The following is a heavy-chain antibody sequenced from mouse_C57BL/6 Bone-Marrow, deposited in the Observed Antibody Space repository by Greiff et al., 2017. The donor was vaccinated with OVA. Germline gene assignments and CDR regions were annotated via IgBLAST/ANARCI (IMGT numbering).Heavy chain of an antibody. CDR1: GYTFTSYW. V-gene: IGHV1-53*01. CDR3: ARGFYGNHRVSWFAY. CDR2: INPSNGGI. J-gene: IGHJ3*01. D-gene: IGHD2-1*01. Sequence: QVQLQQPGTELVKPGASVKLSCKASGYTFTSYWMHWVKQRPGQGLEWIGNINPSNGGINYNEKFKSKATLTVDKSSSTAYMQLSSLTSEDSAVYYCARGFYGNHRVSWFAYWGQGTLVTVSA.